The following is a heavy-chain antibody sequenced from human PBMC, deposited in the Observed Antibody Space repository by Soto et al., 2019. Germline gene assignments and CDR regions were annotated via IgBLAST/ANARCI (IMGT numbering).Heavy chain of an antibody. V-gene: IGHV3-33*01. D-gene: IGHD3-9*01. J-gene: IGHJ6*02. CDR1: GFTFSSYG. Sequence: QVQLVESGGGVVQPGRSLRLSCAASGFTFSSYGMHWVRQAPGKGLEWVAVIWFDGTNKYYADSVKGRLTISRDNSKNTLYLQMNSLRAEDTAVYYCARDGVGLLIPTPMYYNGMDVWGQGTTVTVSS. CDR2: IWFDGTNK. CDR3: ARDGVGLLIPTPMYYNGMDV.